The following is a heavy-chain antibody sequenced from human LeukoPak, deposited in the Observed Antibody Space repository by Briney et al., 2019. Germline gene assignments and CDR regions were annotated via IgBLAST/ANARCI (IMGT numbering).Heavy chain of an antibody. CDR2: IYYSGST. D-gene: IGHD1-26*01. V-gene: IGHV4-39*01. Sequence: PSETLSLTCTVSGGSISSSSYYWGWLRQPPGKGLAWIGSIYYSGSTYYNPSLKSRVTISVDTSKTQFSLKLSSVTAADTAVYYCAKQRAPSLIYYWGQGTLVTVSS. CDR3: AKQRAPSLIYY. J-gene: IGHJ4*02. CDR1: GGSISSSSYY.